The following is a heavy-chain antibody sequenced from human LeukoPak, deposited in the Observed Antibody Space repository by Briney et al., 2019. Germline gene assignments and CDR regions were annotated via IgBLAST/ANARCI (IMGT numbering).Heavy chain of an antibody. J-gene: IGHJ4*02. CDR2: IYYSGST. D-gene: IGHD5-12*01. CDR1: GDSISSSSYY. Sequence: SETLSLTCTVSGDSISSSSYYWGWIRQPPGKGLEWIGSIYYSGSTYYNPSLKSRVTISVDTSKNQFSLKLSSVTAADTAVYYCARSGSGYLRYYFDYWGQGTLVTVSS. CDR3: ARSGSGYLRYYFDY. V-gene: IGHV4-39*07.